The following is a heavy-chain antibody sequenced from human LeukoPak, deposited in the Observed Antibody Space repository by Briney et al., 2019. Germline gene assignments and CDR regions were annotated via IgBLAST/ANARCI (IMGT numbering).Heavy chain of an antibody. CDR3: AAEYSSGWDNDY. J-gene: IGHJ4*02. D-gene: IGHD6-19*01. Sequence: GGSLRLSCAASGFTVSSNYMSWVRQAPGKGLEWVSVIYSGGSTYYSDSVKGRFTISRDNSKNTLYLQMNSLRAEDTAVYYCAAEYSSGWDNDYWGQGTLVTVSS. V-gene: IGHV3-53*01. CDR2: IYSGGST. CDR1: GFTVSSNY.